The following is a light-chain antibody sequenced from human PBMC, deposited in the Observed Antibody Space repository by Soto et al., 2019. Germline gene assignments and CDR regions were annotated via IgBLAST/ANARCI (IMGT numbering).Light chain of an antibody. Sequence: QSALTQPPSASGSPGQSVTISCTGTSSDVGGYNYVSWYQQHPGKAPKVMIYDVSKRPSGVPDRFSGSKSGNTASLTVSGLQAEDEADYYCSSYAGSNNYVFGTGTKLTVL. CDR3: SSYAGSNNYV. CDR1: SSDVGGYNY. J-gene: IGLJ1*01. V-gene: IGLV2-8*01. CDR2: DVS.